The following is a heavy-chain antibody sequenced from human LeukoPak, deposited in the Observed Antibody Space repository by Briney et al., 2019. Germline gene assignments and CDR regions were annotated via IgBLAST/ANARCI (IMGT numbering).Heavy chain of an antibody. D-gene: IGHD1-26*01. J-gene: IGHJ6*03. CDR3: ARDPYSGNYGNDYYYYMDV. V-gene: IGHV3-21*01. CDR2: ITTSATYI. Sequence: GGSLRLSCAASGFTFSNYNMNWVRQAPGKAMEWVSSITTSATYIFYADSVKGRFTISRDNAKNSLYLQMDSLGPEDTAVYYCARDPYSGNYGNDYYYYMDVWGKGTTVTISS. CDR1: GFTFSNYN.